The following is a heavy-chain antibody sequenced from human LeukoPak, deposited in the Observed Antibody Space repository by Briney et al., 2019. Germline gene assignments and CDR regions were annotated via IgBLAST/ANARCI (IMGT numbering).Heavy chain of an antibody. D-gene: IGHD3-10*01. V-gene: IGHV1-46*01. Sequence: ASVKVSCTASGYSFVLYGISWVRQAPGQGLEWMGIINPSGGSTSYAQKFQGRVTMTRDTSTSTVYMELGSLRSEDTAVYYCARDGDGSGSITFDYWGQGTLVTVSS. CDR2: INPSGGST. CDR3: ARDGDGSGSITFDY. J-gene: IGHJ4*02. CDR1: GYSFVLYG.